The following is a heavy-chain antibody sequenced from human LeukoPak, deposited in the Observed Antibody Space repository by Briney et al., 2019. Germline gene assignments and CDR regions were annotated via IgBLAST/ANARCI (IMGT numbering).Heavy chain of an antibody. Sequence: GGSLRLSCAASGLTFSNAWMSWVRQAPGKGLEWVGRIKSKTDGGTTDYAAPVKGRFTIPRDDSKNTLYLQMNSLKTEDTAVYYCTTGVTAYYYDSSGYLHTVDYWGQGTLVTVSS. D-gene: IGHD3-22*01. CDR1: GLTFSNAW. CDR2: IKSKTDGGTT. J-gene: IGHJ4*02. CDR3: TTGVTAYYYDSSGYLHTVDY. V-gene: IGHV3-15*01.